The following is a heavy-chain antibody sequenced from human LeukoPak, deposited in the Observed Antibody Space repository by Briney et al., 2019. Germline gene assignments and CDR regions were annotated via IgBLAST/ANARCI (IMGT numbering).Heavy chain of an antibody. D-gene: IGHD3-10*02. Sequence: GGSLRLSCAASGFTFDDYGMSWVRQAPGKGLEWVSGINWNGGSTGYADSVKGRFTISRDHAKNSLYLQMNSLRTEDTSVYYCAGLGITMNGGVWGKGTTVTISS. J-gene: IGHJ6*04. CDR1: GFTFDDYG. CDR3: AGLGITMNGGV. V-gene: IGHV3-20*04. CDR2: INWNGGST.